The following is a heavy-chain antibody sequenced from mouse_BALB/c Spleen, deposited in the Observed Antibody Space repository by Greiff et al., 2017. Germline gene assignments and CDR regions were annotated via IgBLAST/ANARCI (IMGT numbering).Heavy chain of an antibody. CDR3: NAWEGGTAY. J-gene: IGHJ3*01. CDR1: GFNIKDYY. V-gene: IGHV14-4*02. D-gene: IGHD2-14*01. Sequence: EVQLQQSGAELVRSGASVKLSCTASGFNIKDYYMHWVKQRPEQGLEWIGWIDPENGDTEYAPKFQGKATMTADTSSNTAYLQLSSLTSEDTAVYYCNAWEGGTAYWGQGTLVTVSA. CDR2: IDPENGDT.